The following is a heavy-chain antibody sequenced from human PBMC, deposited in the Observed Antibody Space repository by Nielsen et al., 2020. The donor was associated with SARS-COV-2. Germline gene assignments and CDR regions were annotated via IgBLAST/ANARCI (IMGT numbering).Heavy chain of an antibody. V-gene: IGHV3-21*04. Sequence: GGSLRLSCVASGFTFSNYNMNWVRQAPGKGLEWISSASYGSTYIYYADSVKGRFTVSRDNAKNSLYLQMNSLRAEDTALYYCAKDIGGSSFGYDYRGQGTLVTVSS. CDR3: AKDIGGSSFGYDY. CDR2: ASYGSTYI. CDR1: GFTFSNYN. D-gene: IGHD4-23*01. J-gene: IGHJ4*02.